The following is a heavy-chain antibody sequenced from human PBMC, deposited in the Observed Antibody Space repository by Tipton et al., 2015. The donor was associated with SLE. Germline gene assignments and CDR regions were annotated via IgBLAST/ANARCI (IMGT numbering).Heavy chain of an antibody. J-gene: IGHJ4*02. Sequence: SLRLSCAASGFTVSSNYMSWVRQAPGKGLEWVAVMSSDGRNKYYADSVKGRFTISRDNSKNTLYLQMNSLRAEDTAVYYCAKDVEWLLLRYFDYWGQGTLVTVSS. V-gene: IGHV3-30*18. CDR2: MSSDGRNK. CDR3: AKDVEWLLLRYFDY. CDR1: GFTVSSNY. D-gene: IGHD3-22*01.